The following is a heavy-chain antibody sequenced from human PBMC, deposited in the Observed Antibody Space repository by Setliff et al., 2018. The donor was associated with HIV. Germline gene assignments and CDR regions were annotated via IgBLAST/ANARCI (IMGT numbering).Heavy chain of an antibody. J-gene: IGHJ3*02. Sequence: ASVKVSCKAFGYSFTSYFLHWVRQAPGQGLEWLGIIDPNGGATNNAQKLQGRLTVTTDTSTSTLYMEQSNLRSDDTAVYYCARAGGGATDQAFDIWGQGTMVT. CDR1: GYSFTSYF. V-gene: IGHV1-46*01. CDR2: IDPNGGAT. D-gene: IGHD2-2*01. CDR3: ARAGGGATDQAFDI.